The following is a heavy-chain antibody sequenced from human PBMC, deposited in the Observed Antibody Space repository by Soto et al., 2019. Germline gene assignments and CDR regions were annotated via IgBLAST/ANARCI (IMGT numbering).Heavy chain of an antibody. CDR3: ARDQDTAMGGLRH. V-gene: IGHV3-33*01. D-gene: IGHD5-18*01. CDR1: GFTFSSYG. Sequence: GGSLRLSCAASGFTFSSYGMHWVRQAPGKGLEWVAVIWYDGSNKYYADSVKGRFTISRDNSKNTLYLQMNSLRAEDTAVYYCARDQDTAMGGLRHWGQGTLVTVSS. J-gene: IGHJ1*01. CDR2: IWYDGSNK.